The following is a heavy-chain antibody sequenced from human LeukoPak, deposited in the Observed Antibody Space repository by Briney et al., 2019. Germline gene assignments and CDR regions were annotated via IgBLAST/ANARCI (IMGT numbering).Heavy chain of an antibody. V-gene: IGHV3-53*01. CDR1: GFTVSSNY. Sequence: PGGSLRLSCAGSGFTVSSNYMSWVRQAPGKGLEWVSVIYSGGTTYYADSVKGRFTISRDNSKKTLYLQMNGLRVEDTAVYYCARAHYSDSSGLDYWGQGTLVTVSS. D-gene: IGHD3-22*01. CDR2: IYSGGTT. CDR3: ARAHYSDSSGLDY. J-gene: IGHJ4*02.